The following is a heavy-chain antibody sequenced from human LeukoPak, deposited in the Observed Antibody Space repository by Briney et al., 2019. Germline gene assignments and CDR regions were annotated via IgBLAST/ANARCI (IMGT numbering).Heavy chain of an antibody. J-gene: IGHJ5*02. Sequence: SETLSLTCAVYGGSFSGYYWSWIRQPPGKGLEWIGEINHSGSTNYNPSLKSRVTISVDTSKNQFSLKLSSVTAADTAVYYCAREGRYFDWLPGPFDPWGQGTLVTVSS. V-gene: IGHV4-34*01. CDR1: GGSFSGYY. CDR3: AREGRYFDWLPGPFDP. D-gene: IGHD3-9*01. CDR2: INHSGST.